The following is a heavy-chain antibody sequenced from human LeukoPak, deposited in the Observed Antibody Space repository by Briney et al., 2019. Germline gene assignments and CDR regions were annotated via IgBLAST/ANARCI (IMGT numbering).Heavy chain of an antibody. CDR3: AKDRCSNGIGCLYYYMDV. V-gene: IGHV3-48*01. Sequence: GGSLRLSCAASRFTFSSYSMNWVRQAPGKGLEWVSYISSSSSTIYYADSVKGRFTISRDNAKNSLYLQMNSLRPEDTAVYYCAKDRCSNGIGCLYYYMDVWGKGTTVTISS. CDR2: ISSSSSTI. D-gene: IGHD2-8*01. J-gene: IGHJ6*03. CDR1: RFTFSSYS.